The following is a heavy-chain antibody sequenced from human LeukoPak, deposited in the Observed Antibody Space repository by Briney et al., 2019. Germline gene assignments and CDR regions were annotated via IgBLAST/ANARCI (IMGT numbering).Heavy chain of an antibody. V-gene: IGHV1-8*01. D-gene: IGHD3-16*01. Sequence: ASVKVSCKASGYTFTSYDINWVRQATGQGLEWMGWMNPNSGNTGYAQKFQGRVTMTRNTSISTAYMELSSLRSEDTAVYYCARGPRIMITFGEAGYAFDIWGQGTMVTVSS. CDR3: ARGPRIMITFGEAGYAFDI. J-gene: IGHJ3*02. CDR2: MNPNSGNT. CDR1: GYTFTSYD.